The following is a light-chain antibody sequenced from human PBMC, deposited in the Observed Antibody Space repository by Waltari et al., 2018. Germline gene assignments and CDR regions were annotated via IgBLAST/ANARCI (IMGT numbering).Light chain of an antibody. J-gene: IGKJ1*01. V-gene: IGKV3-15*01. Sequence: ERVMTQSPATLSVSPGERATLSCRASQSVSTNLAWFQQKPGQAPRLLISGASTRATGIPARFSGSGSGTEFTLTISSLQSEDFAVYYCQQYNNWPQTFGQGTKVEIK. CDR2: GAS. CDR3: QQYNNWPQT. CDR1: QSVSTN.